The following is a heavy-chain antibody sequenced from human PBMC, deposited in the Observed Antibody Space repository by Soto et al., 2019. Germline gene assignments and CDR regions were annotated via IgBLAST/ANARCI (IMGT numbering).Heavy chain of an antibody. CDR1: GGPIKTGDYY. J-gene: IGHJ4*02. V-gene: IGHV4-30-4*01. CDR2: VFYSGAT. CDR3: ARAGFSYGHLLF. D-gene: IGHD3-10*01. Sequence: QVQLKESGPGLVKPSETLSLTCNVSGGPIKTGDYYWNWIRQPPGKGLEWIGYVFYSGATNYSPSLKSRAAISMDTSKNQFSLSLTSATAADTAVYYCARAGFSYGHLLFWGQGIRVTVST.